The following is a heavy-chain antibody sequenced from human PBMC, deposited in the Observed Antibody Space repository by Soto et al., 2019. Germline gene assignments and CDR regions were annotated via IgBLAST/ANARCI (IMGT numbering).Heavy chain of an antibody. Sequence: QVQLVQSGAEVKKPGSSVKVSCKASGGTFSSYAISWVRQAPGQGLEWMGGIIPIFGTANYAQKFQGRVTITADDSTRTAYMELSSLRSEDTAVYYCARVAGSEYDSSGYFYYWGQGTLVTVSS. J-gene: IGHJ4*02. V-gene: IGHV1-69*01. CDR2: IIPIFGTA. D-gene: IGHD3-22*01. CDR1: GGTFSSYA. CDR3: ARVAGSEYDSSGYFYY.